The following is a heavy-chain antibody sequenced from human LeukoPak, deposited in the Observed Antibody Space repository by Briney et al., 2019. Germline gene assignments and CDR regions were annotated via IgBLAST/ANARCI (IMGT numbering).Heavy chain of an antibody. J-gene: IGHJ5*02. CDR2: ISGSGGST. CDR3: AKDSDIVVVPAAANWFDP. D-gene: IGHD2-2*01. CDR1: GFTFSSYA. Sequence: GGSLRLSCAASGFTFSSYAMSWVRQAPGKGLEWVSAISGSGGSTYYADSVKGRFTISRDNSKNTLHLQMNSLGAEDTAVYYCAKDSDIVVVPAAANWFDPWGQGTLVTVSS. V-gene: IGHV3-23*01.